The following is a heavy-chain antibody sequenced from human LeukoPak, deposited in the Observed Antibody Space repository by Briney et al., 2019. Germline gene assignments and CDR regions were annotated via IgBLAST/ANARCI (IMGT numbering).Heavy chain of an antibody. J-gene: IGHJ4*02. CDR2: IYYSGTT. CDR1: GDSLSSYY. V-gene: IGHV4-59*01. CDR3: ARGIYCSSAACYHHFDY. D-gene: IGHD2-2*01. Sequence: PSETLSLTCTVSGDSLSSYYRSWMRQPPGKGLEWIGYIYYSGTTNYNPSLKSRVTISVDTSKNQFSLNLSSVTAADTAVYYCARGIYCSSAACYHHFDYWGQGTLVTVSS.